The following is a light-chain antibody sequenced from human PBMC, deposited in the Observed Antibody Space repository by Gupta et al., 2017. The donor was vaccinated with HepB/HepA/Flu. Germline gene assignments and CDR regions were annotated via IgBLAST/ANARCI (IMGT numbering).Light chain of an antibody. J-gene: IGKJ2*02. CDR3: RQPLQNPQCI. CDR2: LGS. CDR1: QSLLHSNGYNY. V-gene: IGKV2-28*01. Sequence: IVMTQSPISLPVTPGEPASISCRSSQSLLHSNGYNYLDWYLQKPGQSPQLLIYLGSNRASGVPDRFSGSGSGTDFTLKISRGEAEDVGVYYCRQPLQNPQCIFGQGTKLDIK.